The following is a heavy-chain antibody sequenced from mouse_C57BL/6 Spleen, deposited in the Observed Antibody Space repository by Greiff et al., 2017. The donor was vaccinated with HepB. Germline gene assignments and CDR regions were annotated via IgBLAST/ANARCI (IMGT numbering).Heavy chain of an antibody. Sequence: VQLQQSGPGLVQPSQSLSITCTVSGFSLTSYGVHWVRQSPGKGLEWLGVIWSGGSTDYNAAFISRLSISKDNSKSQVFFKMNSLQADDTAIYYCALHDYDGIYYAMDYWGQGTSVTVSS. J-gene: IGHJ4*01. D-gene: IGHD2-4*01. CDR3: ALHDYDGIYYAMDY. V-gene: IGHV2-2*01. CDR1: GFSLTSYG. CDR2: IWSGGST.